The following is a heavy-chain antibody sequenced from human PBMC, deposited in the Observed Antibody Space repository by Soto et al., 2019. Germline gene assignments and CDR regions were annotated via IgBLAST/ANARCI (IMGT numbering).Heavy chain of an antibody. D-gene: IGHD6-13*01. Sequence: SQTLSLTCAISGDSVSSNSAAWNWIRQSPSRGLEWLGRTYYRSKWYNDYAVSVKSRITINPDTSKNQFSLQLNSVTPEDTAVYYCARVFGSSSWYGYSYGMDVWGQGTTVTVSS. CDR3: ARVFGSSSWYGYSYGMDV. CDR1: GDSVSSNSAA. CDR2: TYYRSKWYN. V-gene: IGHV6-1*01. J-gene: IGHJ6*02.